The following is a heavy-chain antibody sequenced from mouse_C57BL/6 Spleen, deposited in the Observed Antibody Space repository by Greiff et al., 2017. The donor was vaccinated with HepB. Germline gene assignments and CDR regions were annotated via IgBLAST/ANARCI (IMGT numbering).Heavy chain of an antibody. CDR3: ARFGYYDDDAGAWLAY. Sequence: QVQLQQSGAELARPGASVKLSCKASGYTFTSYGISWVKQRTGQGLEWIGEIYPRSGNTYYNEKFKGKATLPADKSSSTAYMELRSLTSEDSAVYFCARFGYYDDDAGAWLAYWGQGTLVTVSA. V-gene: IGHV1-81*01. CDR1: GYTFTSYG. J-gene: IGHJ3*01. D-gene: IGHD2-4*01. CDR2: IYPRSGNT.